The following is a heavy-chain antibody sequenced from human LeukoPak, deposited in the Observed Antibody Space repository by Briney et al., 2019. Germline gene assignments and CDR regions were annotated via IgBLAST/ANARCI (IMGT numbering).Heavy chain of an antibody. J-gene: IGHJ3*02. V-gene: IGHV3-20*04. Sequence: GGSLRLSCADSRFTFSNYWMSWVRQAPGKGLEWVSGINWNGGSTGYVDSVKGRFTISRDNAKNSLYLQMNSLRAEDTAVYYCARSRYSYGRYDAFDIWGQGTMVTVSS. CDR3: ARSRYSYGRYDAFDI. CDR2: INWNGGST. CDR1: RFTFSNYW. D-gene: IGHD5-18*01.